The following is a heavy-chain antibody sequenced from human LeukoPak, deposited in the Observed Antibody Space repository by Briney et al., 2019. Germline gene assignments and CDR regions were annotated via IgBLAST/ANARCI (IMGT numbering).Heavy chain of an antibody. Sequence: GESLKISCKGSGYSFTSYWIGWVRQMPGKGLEWMGIIYPGDSDTRYSPSFQGQVTISADKSISTAYLQWSSLKASDTAMYYCARQDTAMVNRYYYYGMDVWGQGTTVTVSS. V-gene: IGHV5-51*01. J-gene: IGHJ6*02. CDR2: IYPGDSDT. CDR3: ARQDTAMVNRYYYYGMDV. D-gene: IGHD5-18*01. CDR1: GYSFTSYW.